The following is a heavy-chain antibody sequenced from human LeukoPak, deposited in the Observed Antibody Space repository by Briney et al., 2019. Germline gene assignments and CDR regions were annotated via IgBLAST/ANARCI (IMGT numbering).Heavy chain of an antibody. CDR1: GFTFNVYS. CDR3: AKLLSNSGRFLY. CDR2: IRNDGSNK. D-gene: IGHD4-23*01. V-gene: IGHV3-30*02. Sequence: PGGSLRLSCAASGFTFNVYSMNWVRQAPGKGLEWVAFIRNDGSNKYYADSVKGRFTISRDNSKNTLYLQMNSLRAEDTAVYYCAKLLSNSGRFLYWGQGTLVTVSS. J-gene: IGHJ4*02.